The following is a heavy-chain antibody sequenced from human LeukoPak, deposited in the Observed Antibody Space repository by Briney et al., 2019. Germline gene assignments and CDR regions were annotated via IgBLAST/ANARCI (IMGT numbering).Heavy chain of an antibody. CDR3: ARLMVIGVGATMSFDY. J-gene: IGHJ4*02. CDR2: ISSSSSYI. CDR1: GFTFSSYS. D-gene: IGHD1-26*01. V-gene: IGHV3-21*01. Sequence: PGGSLRLSCAASGFTFSSYSMNWVRQAPGKGLEWVSSISSSSSYIYYADSVKGRFTISRDNAKNSLYLQMNSLRAEDTAVYYCARLMVIGVGATMSFDYWGQGTLVTVSS.